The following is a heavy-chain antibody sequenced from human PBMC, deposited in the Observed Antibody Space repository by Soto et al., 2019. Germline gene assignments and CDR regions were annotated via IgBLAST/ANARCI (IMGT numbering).Heavy chain of an antibody. CDR2: IIPIFGTA. V-gene: IGHV1-69*12. CDR1: GGTFSSYA. J-gene: IGHJ6*02. CDR3: ARHVPAAGYYYGMDV. Sequence: QVQLVQSGAEVKKPGSSVKVSCKASGGTFSSYAISWVRQAPGQGLEWMGGIIPIFGTANYAQKVQGRVTMTAAESTSTAYMELSSLRSEDTAVYYCARHVPAAGYYYGMDVWGQGTTVTVSS. D-gene: IGHD2-2*01.